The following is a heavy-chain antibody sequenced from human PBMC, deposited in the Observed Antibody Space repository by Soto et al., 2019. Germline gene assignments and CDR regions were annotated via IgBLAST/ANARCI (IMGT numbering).Heavy chain of an antibody. CDR2: TSNSGNTI. J-gene: IGHJ3*02. Sequence: QLVESGGGLVQPGGSLRLSCAASGFTFSTYEMNWVRQAPGKGLEWISYTSNSGNTIYYADSVKGRFTISRDNAKNSLYLRMNSLSAVDTSVYYCASPVVTAPTDAFDIWGQGTMVTVSS. V-gene: IGHV3-48*03. CDR1: GFTFSTYE. D-gene: IGHD2-21*02. CDR3: ASPVVTAPTDAFDI.